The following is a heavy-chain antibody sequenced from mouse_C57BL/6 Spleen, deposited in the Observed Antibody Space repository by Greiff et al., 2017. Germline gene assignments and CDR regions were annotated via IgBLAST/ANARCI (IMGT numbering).Heavy chain of an antibody. V-gene: IGHV5-4*01. CDR1: GFTFSSYA. Sequence: VQLKESGGGLVKPGGSLKLSCAASGFTFSSYAMSWVRQTPEKRLEWVATISDGGSYTYYPDNVKGRFTISRDNAKNNLYLQMSHLKSEDTAMYYCAREDGTRFAYWGQGTLVTVSA. CDR2: ISDGGSYT. J-gene: IGHJ3*01. CDR3: AREDGTRFAY.